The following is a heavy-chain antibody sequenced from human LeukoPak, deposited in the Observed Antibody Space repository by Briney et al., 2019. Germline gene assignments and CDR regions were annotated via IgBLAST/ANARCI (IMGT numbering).Heavy chain of an antibody. D-gene: IGHD2-15*01. V-gene: IGHV3-20*04. Sequence: WPGGSLSLSGAASRFTFDDHGMSWVRQAPGKGLEWVSGINWNGGSTGYADSVKGRFTISRDNAKNSLYLQMNSLRAEDTALYYCARDGDCSGGSCYSLGAFDIWGQGTMVTVSS. CDR2: INWNGGST. CDR1: RFTFDDHG. J-gene: IGHJ3*02. CDR3: ARDGDCSGGSCYSLGAFDI.